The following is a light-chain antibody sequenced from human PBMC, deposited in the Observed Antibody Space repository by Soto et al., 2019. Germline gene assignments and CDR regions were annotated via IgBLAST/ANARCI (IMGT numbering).Light chain of an antibody. Sequence: QPVLTQPPSASGTPGQRVTISCSGSSSNIGTNYVYWYQQLPGTAPKLLIYRNNQRPSGVPDRFSGSKSGTSASLAISGLQSEDEAEYYCAAWDASLSGPYVVFGGGTKLTVL. CDR3: AAWDASLSGPYVV. CDR1: SSNIGTNY. CDR2: RNN. J-gene: IGLJ2*01. V-gene: IGLV1-47*01.